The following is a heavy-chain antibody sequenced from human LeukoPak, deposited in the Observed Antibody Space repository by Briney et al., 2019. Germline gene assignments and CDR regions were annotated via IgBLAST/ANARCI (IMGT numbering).Heavy chain of an antibody. Sequence: PSETLSLTCTVSGGSISSGSYYWSWIRQPAGKGLEWIGRIYTSGSTNYNPSLKSRVTISVDTSKNQFSLKLSSVTAADTAVYYCASPPYDSSGYCSAFDIWGQGTMVTVSS. J-gene: IGHJ3*02. CDR3: ASPPYDSSGYCSAFDI. CDR1: GGSISSGSYY. CDR2: IYTSGST. V-gene: IGHV4-61*02. D-gene: IGHD3-22*01.